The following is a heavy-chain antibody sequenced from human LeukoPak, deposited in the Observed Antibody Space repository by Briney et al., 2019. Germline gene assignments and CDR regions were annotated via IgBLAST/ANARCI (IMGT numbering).Heavy chain of an antibody. V-gene: IGHV1-8*01. CDR2: MNPNSGNT. J-gene: IGHJ4*02. Sequence: ASVKVSCKASGYTFTSYDINWVRQATGQGLEWMGWMNPNSGNTGYAQKFQGRVTMTRNTSISTAYMGLSSLRSEDTAVYYCARGTSSYGFFGYWGQGTLVTVSS. CDR1: GYTFTSYD. CDR3: ARGTSSYGFFGY. D-gene: IGHD1-26*01.